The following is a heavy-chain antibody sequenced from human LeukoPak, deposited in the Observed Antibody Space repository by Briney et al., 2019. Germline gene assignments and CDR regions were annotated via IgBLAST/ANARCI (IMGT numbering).Heavy chain of an antibody. CDR3: AAILTGKYYYYGMDV. J-gene: IGHJ6*04. CDR2: IIPIFGTA. CDR1: GGTFSSYA. V-gene: IGHV1-69*01. Sequence: SVKVSCKASGGTFSSYAISWVRQAPGQGLEWMGGIIPIFGTANYAQKFQGRVTITADESTSTAYMELSSLRSEDTAVYYCAAILTGKYYYYGMDVWGKGTTVTVSS. D-gene: IGHD3-9*01.